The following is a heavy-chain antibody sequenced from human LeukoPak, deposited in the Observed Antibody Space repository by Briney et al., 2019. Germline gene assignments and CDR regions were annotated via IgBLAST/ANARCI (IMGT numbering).Heavy chain of an antibody. V-gene: IGHV4-59*01. D-gene: IGHD5-18*01. J-gene: IGHJ3*02. CDR1: GGSISSYY. CDR3: ARVIQRNGVLDAFDI. Sequence: SETLSLTCTVSGGSISSYYWSWIRQPPGKELEWSGYIYYSGSTNYNPSLKSRVTISVDTSKNQFSLKLSSVTAADTAVYYCARVIQRNGVLDAFDIWGQGTMVTVSS. CDR2: IYYSGST.